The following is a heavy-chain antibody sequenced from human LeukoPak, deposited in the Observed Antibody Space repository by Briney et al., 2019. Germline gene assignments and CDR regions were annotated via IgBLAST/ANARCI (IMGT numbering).Heavy chain of an antibody. J-gene: IGHJ4*02. D-gene: IGHD3-16*02. CDR3: AKDWLTFGVVIVHYYFDY. V-gene: IGHV3-23*01. CDR2: LSGSGGST. Sequence: GGSLRLSCAASGFTFSSYAMSWVRQAPGKGLEWVSALSGSGGSTYYADSVKGRFTISRDNSKNTLYLQMNSLRAEDTAVYYCAKDWLTFGVVIVHYYFDYWGQGTLVTVSS. CDR1: GFTFSSYA.